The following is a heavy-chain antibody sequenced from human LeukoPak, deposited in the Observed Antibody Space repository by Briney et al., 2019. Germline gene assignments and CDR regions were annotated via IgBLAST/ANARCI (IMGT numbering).Heavy chain of an antibody. CDR2: IYHSGST. Sequence: SGTLSLTCAVSGGSISSSNWWSWVRQPPGKGLEWIGEIYHSGSTNYNPSLKSRVAISVDKSKNQFSLKLSSVTAADTAVYYCARKYYGSGSYAFDIWGQGTMVTVSS. D-gene: IGHD3-10*01. CDR1: GGSISSSNW. V-gene: IGHV4-4*02. CDR3: ARKYYGSGSYAFDI. J-gene: IGHJ3*02.